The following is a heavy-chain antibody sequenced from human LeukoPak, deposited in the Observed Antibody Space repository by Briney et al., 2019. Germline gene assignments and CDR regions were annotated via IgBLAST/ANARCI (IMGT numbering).Heavy chain of an antibody. CDR2: INPSGGST. J-gene: IGHJ6*02. Sequence: ASVKVSCKASGYTFTSYYMHWVRQAPGQGLEWMGIINPSGGSTSYAQKFQGRVTMTRDTSTSTVYMELSSLRSEDTAVYYCARGRLSGFYCYYGMDVWGQGTTVTVSS. CDR1: GYTFTSYY. D-gene: IGHD5-12*01. V-gene: IGHV1-46*01. CDR3: ARGRLSGFYCYYGMDV.